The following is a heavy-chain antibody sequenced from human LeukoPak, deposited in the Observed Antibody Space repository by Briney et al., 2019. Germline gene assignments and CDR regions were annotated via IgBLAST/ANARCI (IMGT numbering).Heavy chain of an antibody. CDR3: ARGDWFDP. CDR2: VSGYNGNT. J-gene: IGHJ5*02. V-gene: IGHV1-18*01. Sequence: ASVKVPCKASGYTFTSYDINWVRQAPGQGLEWMGWVSGYNGNTNYAQMFEGRVAMTTDTSSTTAYMELRSLKSDDTAIYYCARGDWFDPWGQGTLVTVSS. CDR1: GYTFTSYD. D-gene: IGHD2-21*01.